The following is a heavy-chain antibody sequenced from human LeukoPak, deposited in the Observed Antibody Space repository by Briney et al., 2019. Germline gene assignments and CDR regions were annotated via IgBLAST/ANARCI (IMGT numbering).Heavy chain of an antibody. CDR3: ARDLAFSRLDY. CDR2: INPDGIKR. V-gene: IGHV3-7*01. J-gene: IGHJ4*02. CDR1: GFTFSSYA. Sequence: HSGGSLRLSCAASGFTFSSYAMSWVRQAPGKGLEWVASINPDGIKRYSADSVKGRFTISRDNARNSLYLQMDSLRVEDTAFYYCARDLAFSRLDYWGQGVLVTVSS. D-gene: IGHD2/OR15-2a*01.